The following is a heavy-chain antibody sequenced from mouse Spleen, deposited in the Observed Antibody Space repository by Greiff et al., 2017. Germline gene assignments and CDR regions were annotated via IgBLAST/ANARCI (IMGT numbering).Heavy chain of an antibody. CDR2: IYPGDGDT. Sequence: VQLQESGPELVKPGASVKISCKASGYAFSSSWMNWVKQRPGKGLEWIGRIYPGDGDTNYNGKFKGKATLTADKSSSTAYMQLSSLTSEDSAVYFCARGEDRYFAYWGQGTLVTVSA. CDR1: GYAFSSSW. CDR3: ARGEDRYFAY. J-gene: IGHJ3*01. V-gene: IGHV1-82*01. D-gene: IGHD2-14*01.